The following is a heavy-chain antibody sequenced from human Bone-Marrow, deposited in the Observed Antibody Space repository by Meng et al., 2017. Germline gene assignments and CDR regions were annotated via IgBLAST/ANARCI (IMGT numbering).Heavy chain of an antibody. V-gene: IGHV1-2*02. CDR3: ARDKVAPRDGYRTSNWFDP. CDR2: INPNSGGT. CDR1: GYTFTGYY. D-gene: IGHD5-24*01. Sequence: ASVKVSCKASGYTFTGYYMHWVRQAPGQGLEWMGWINPNSGGTNYAQKFQGRVTMTRDTSISTAYMELSSLRSEDTAVYYCARDKVAPRDGYRTSNWFDPWGQGTLVTVSS. J-gene: IGHJ5*02.